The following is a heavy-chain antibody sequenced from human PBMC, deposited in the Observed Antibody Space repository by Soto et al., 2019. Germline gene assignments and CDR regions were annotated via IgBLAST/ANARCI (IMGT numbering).Heavy chain of an antibody. J-gene: IGHJ4*02. CDR2: IYYSGST. CDR1: GGSISSSSYY. D-gene: IGHD6-13*01. V-gene: IGHV4-39*01. Sequence: PSEILSLTCTVSGGSISSSSYYWGWIRQPPGKGPEWIGSIYYSGSTYYNPSLKSRVTISVDTSKNQFSLKLSSVTAADTAVYYCARLLGYSSSWYQFDYWGQGTLVTVSS. CDR3: ARLLGYSSSWYQFDY.